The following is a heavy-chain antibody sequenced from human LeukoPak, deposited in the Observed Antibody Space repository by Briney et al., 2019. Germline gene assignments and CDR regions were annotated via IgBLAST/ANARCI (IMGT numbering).Heavy chain of an antibody. CDR3: AAGSYGYWFFDL. CDR2: IYTSGST. Sequence: SQTLSLTCTVSGGSISSGSYYWSWIRQPAGKGLEWIGRIYTSGSTNYNPSLKSRVTISVDTSKNQFSLKLSSVTAADTAVYYCAAGSYGYWFFDLWGCGTLVTVSS. V-gene: IGHV4-61*02. J-gene: IGHJ2*01. D-gene: IGHD1-26*01. CDR1: GGSISSGSYY.